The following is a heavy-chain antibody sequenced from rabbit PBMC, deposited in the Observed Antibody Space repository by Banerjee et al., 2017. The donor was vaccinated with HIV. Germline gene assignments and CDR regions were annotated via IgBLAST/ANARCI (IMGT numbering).Heavy chain of an antibody. CDR3: ARDLAGVIGWNFDL. D-gene: IGHD4-1*01. CDR1: GFPFSNIYW. J-gene: IGHJ4*01. V-gene: IGHV1S45*01. Sequence: QEQLEESGGDLVKPEGSLTLTCTASGFPFSNIYWICWVRQAPGKGLELIGCIYVGSSGSSYSESWAKGRFTISKTASTTVTLKMTSLTAADTATYLCARDLAGVIGWNFDLWGQGTLVTVS. CDR2: IYVGSSGSS.